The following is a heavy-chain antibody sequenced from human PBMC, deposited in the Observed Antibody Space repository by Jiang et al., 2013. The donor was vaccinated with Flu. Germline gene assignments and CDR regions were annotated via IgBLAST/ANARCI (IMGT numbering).Heavy chain of an antibody. V-gene: IGHV1-18*01. CDR2: ISAYNGNT. CDR3: ARDAYYDSSGYPDY. J-gene: IGHJ4*02. D-gene: IGHD3-22*01. Sequence: SWVRQAPGQGLEWMGWISAYNGNTNYAQKLQGRVTMTTDTSTSTAYMELRSLRSDDTAVYYCARDAYYDSSGYPDYWGQGTLVTVSS.